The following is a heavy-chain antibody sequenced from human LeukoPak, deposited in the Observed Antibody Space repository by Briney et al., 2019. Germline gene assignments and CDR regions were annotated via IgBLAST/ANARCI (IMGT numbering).Heavy chain of an antibody. D-gene: IGHD3-10*01. CDR1: GFTFSSYG. CDR3: AKDTPSGYYYGSGRLRIYYYYMDV. V-gene: IGHV3-9*01. Sequence: PGRSLRLSCAASGFTFSSYGMHWVRQAPGKGLEWVSGISWNSGSIGYADSVKGRFTISRDNAKNSLYLQMNSLRAEDTALYYCAKDTPSGYYYGSGRLRIYYYYMDVWGKGTTVTISS. J-gene: IGHJ6*03. CDR2: ISWNSGSI.